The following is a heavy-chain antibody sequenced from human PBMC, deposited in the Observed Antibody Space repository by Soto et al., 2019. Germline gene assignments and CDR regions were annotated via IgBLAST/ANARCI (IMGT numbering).Heavy chain of an antibody. CDR1: SGSIRTSTW. Sequence: QVQLQESGPGLVKPSGTLSLTCAVSSGSIRTSTWWRWVRQPPGKGLEWLGEIYHSGSTNYNPSLKRRVTISRDKSSNQFFLKLSSVTAADTAVYYCARKMYYYILPGYSYYFDYWGQGTLVTVSS. CDR3: ARKMYYYILPGYSYYFDY. J-gene: IGHJ4*02. CDR2: IYHSGST. V-gene: IGHV4-4*02. D-gene: IGHD3-9*01.